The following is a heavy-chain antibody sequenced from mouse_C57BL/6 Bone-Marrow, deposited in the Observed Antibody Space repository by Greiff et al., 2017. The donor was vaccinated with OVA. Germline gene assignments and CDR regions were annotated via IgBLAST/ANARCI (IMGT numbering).Heavy chain of an antibody. Sequence: EVQGVESVAELVRPGASVKLSCTASGFNIKNTYMHWVKQRPEQGLEWIGRIDPANGNTKYAPKFQGKATITADTSSNTAYLQRSSLTSEDTAIYYCARPHYYGSRSYYAMDYWGQGTSVTVSS. D-gene: IGHD1-1*01. CDR2: IDPANGNT. V-gene: IGHV14-3*01. J-gene: IGHJ4*01. CDR3: ARPHYYGSRSYYAMDY. CDR1: GFNIKNTY.